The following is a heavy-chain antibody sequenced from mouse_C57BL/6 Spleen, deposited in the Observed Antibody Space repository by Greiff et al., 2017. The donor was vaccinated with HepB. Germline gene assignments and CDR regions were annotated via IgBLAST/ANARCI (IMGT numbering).Heavy chain of an antibody. V-gene: IGHV2-9-1*01. CDR3: ARNYYGSSYALYFDY. J-gene: IGHJ2*01. D-gene: IGHD1-1*01. CDR2: IWTGGGT. Sequence: VQLQQSGPGLVAPSQSLSITCTVSGFSLTSYAISWVRQPPGKGLEWLGVIWTGGGTNYNSALKSRLSISKDNSKSQVFLKMNSLQTDDTARYYCARNYYGSSYALYFDYWGQGTTLTVSS. CDR1: GFSLTSYA.